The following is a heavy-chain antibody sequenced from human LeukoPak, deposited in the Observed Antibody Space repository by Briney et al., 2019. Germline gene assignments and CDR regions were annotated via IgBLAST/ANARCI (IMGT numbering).Heavy chain of an antibody. CDR3: ARSRYSSSWYNY. CDR2: ISAYNGNT. V-gene: IGHV1-18*01. Sequence: APVKVSCKASGYTFTSYGISWVRQAPGQGLEWMGWISAYNGNTNYAQKLQGRVTMTTDASTSTAYMELRSLRSDDTAVYYCARSRYSSSWYNYWGQGTLVTVSS. J-gene: IGHJ4*02. CDR1: GYTFTSYG. D-gene: IGHD6-13*01.